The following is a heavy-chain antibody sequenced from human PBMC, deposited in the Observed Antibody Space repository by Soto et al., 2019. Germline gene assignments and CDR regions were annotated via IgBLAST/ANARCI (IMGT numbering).Heavy chain of an antibody. CDR1: GGSDSSGSYY. V-gene: IGHV4-61*01. Sequence: PSETLSLTGPASGGSDSSGSYYWSWIRQPPGKGLEWSGYIYSSGSTNYNPSLKSRLTISVDTSKNQFYLKLSSVPAAGTAVSYCGRGTGHYYGMDVWGQGTTVTVS. CDR2: IYSSGST. CDR3: GRGTGHYYGMDV. D-gene: IGHD1-1*01. J-gene: IGHJ6*02.